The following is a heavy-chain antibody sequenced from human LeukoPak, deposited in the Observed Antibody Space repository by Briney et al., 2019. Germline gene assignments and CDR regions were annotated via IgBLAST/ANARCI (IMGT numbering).Heavy chain of an antibody. CDR2: IYYSGST. CDR1: GGSISSSSYY. V-gene: IGHV4-39*01. Sequence: SETLSLTCTVSGGSISSSSYYWGWIRQPPGKGLEWIGSIYYSGSTYYNPSLKSRITISVDTSKNQFSLKLSSVTAADTAVYYCARHSPSGHYDYWGQGTLVTVSS. D-gene: IGHD6-19*01. J-gene: IGHJ4*02. CDR3: ARHSPSGHYDY.